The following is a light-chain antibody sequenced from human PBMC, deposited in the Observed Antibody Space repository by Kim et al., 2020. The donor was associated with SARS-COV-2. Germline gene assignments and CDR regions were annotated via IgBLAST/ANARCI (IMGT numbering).Light chain of an antibody. Sequence: QSVLTQPPSVSGAPGQRVTISCTGSSSNIGAGYDVHWYQQLPGTAPKLLIYSNSNRPSGVPDRFSGSKSGTSASLAITGLQAEDEADYYCQSYDSSLSEVFGGGNQLTVL. J-gene: IGLJ3*02. CDR2: SNS. CDR1: SSNIGAGYD. V-gene: IGLV1-40*01. CDR3: QSYDSSLSEV.